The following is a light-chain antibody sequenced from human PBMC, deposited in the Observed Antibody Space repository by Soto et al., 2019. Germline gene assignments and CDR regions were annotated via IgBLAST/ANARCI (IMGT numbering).Light chain of an antibody. CDR1: SNDVGGYNF. Sequence: QSALTQPRSVSGSPGQSVTISCTGTSNDVGGYNFVSWYQQHPGKVPKLFIYDVSRRPSGVPDRFSGSKSGNTASLTISGLQAEEEAYYYCSSYAGSYTLVFGGGTKLTVL. V-gene: IGLV2-11*01. CDR2: DVS. CDR3: SSYAGSYTLV. J-gene: IGLJ2*01.